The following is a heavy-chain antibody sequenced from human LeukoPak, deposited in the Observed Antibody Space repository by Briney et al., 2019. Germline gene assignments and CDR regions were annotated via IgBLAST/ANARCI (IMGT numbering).Heavy chain of an antibody. CDR1: GYTFTDYY. CDR3: ARDSSGWYYGY. J-gene: IGHJ4*02. D-gene: IGHD6-19*01. Sequence: GASVKVSCKASGYTFTDYYLHWVRQAPGQGLEWMGWINPNSGGTNYAQRFQGRVTMTRDTSISTAYMEVSSLRSDDTAVYSCARDSSGWYYGYWGLGTLVTVSS. V-gene: IGHV1-2*02. CDR2: INPNSGGT.